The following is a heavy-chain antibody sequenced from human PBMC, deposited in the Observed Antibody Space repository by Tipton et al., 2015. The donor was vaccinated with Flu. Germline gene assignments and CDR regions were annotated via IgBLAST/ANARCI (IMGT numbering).Heavy chain of an antibody. Sequence: TLSLTCTVSGGSISSSSYYWGWIRQPPGKGLEWIGSIYYSGSTYYNPSLKSRVTISVDTSKNQFSLKLSSVTAADTAVYYCARTRDYDALDIWGQGTMVTVSS. CDR3: ARTRDYDALDI. J-gene: IGHJ3*02. V-gene: IGHV4-39*07. CDR1: GGSISSSSYY. CDR2: IYYSGST. D-gene: IGHD4-11*01.